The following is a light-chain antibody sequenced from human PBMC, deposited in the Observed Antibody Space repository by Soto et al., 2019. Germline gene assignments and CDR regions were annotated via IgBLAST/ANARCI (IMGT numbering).Light chain of an antibody. V-gene: IGLV2-14*01. CDR1: SSDVGSYNY. Sequence: QPALTQPASVSGSPGQSITISCTGTSSDVGSYNYVSWYQQHPGKAPKLMVYDVSNRPSGVSNRFSGSKSGNTASLTISGLQAEDEADYYCGSYTTTSTYVSGPGTKLTVL. CDR3: GSYTTTSTYV. J-gene: IGLJ1*01. CDR2: DVS.